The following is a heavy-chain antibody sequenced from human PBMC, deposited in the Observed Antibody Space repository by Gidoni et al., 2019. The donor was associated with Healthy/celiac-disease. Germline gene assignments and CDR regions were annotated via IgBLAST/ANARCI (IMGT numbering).Heavy chain of an antibody. CDR1: GGSFSGYY. Sequence: QVQLQQWGAGLFKPSETLSLTCAVYGGSFSGYYWRWIRQPPGKGLEWMGEINHSGSTNYNPSLESRVTISVDTSKNQFSLKLSSVTAADTAVYYCARGNYCSGGSCYSYAEYFQHWGQGTLVTVSS. J-gene: IGHJ1*01. V-gene: IGHV4-34*01. CDR2: INHSGST. CDR3: ARGNYCSGGSCYSYAEYFQH. D-gene: IGHD2-15*01.